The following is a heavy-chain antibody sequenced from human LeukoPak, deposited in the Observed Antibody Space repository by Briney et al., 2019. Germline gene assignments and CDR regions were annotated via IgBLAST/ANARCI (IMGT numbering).Heavy chain of an antibody. J-gene: IGHJ4*02. CDR2: ISCYNGDT. CDR1: GYTLNKYG. V-gene: IGHV1-18*01. CDR3: ARDPSNTSGYYVYHDY. D-gene: IGHD2-2*01. Sequence: ASVKVSCKASGYTLNKYGISWVRQAPGQGLEWMGWISCYNGDTRYAQKFQGRVTMTTDTSTSTVHMELMSLRSDDTAVYYCARDPSNTSGYYVYHDYWGQGALVTVSS.